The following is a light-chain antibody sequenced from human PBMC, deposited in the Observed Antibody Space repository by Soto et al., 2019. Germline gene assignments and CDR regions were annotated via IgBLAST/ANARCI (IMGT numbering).Light chain of an antibody. J-gene: IGKJ5*01. V-gene: IGKV3-11*01. Sequence: ELLLTQSPASVSLSPGDRATLPCRASQSVNNYVAWYQQKPGQAPRLLIYDASKRATGIPARVSGSGSGTDFTLTVSSLEPEELILYVGQQRSVWPITFGQGTRLEIK. CDR3: QQRSVWPIT. CDR2: DAS. CDR1: QSVNNY.